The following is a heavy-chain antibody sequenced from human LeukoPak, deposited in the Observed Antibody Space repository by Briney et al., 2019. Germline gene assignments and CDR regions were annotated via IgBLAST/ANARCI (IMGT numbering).Heavy chain of an antibody. CDR3: AKDWVAATPRWFDP. D-gene: IGHD2-15*01. J-gene: IGHJ5*02. CDR2: IRYDGSNK. V-gene: IGHV3-30*02. CDR1: GFTFSSYG. Sequence: GGSLRPSCAASGFTFSSYGMHWVRQAPGKGLEWVAFIRYDGSNKYYADSVKGRFTISRDNSKNTLYLQMNSLRAEDTAVYYCAKDWVAATPRWFDPWGQGTLVTVSS.